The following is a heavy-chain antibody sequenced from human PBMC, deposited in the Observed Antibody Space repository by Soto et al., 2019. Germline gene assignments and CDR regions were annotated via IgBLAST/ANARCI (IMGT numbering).Heavy chain of an antibody. CDR2: IIPIFGTA. D-gene: IGHD4-17*01. V-gene: IGHV1-69*13. CDR3: ASTRHYGDYFDY. CDR1: GGTFSSYA. Sequence: SVKVSCKASGGTFSSYAISWVRQAPGQGLEWMGGIIPIFGTANYAQKFQGRVTITADESTSTAYMELSSLRSEDTAVYYCASTRHYGDYFDYWGQGTLVTVSS. J-gene: IGHJ4*02.